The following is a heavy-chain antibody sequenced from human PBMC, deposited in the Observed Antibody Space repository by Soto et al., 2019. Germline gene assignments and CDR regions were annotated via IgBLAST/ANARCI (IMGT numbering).Heavy chain of an antibody. CDR3: AKGASHAPFEK. Sequence: PGGSLRLSCAASGFAFNDFAMNWVRQAPGKGPEWLSTISSSSDKTFHSDSVKGRFNISRDNSNNKMFLQMNSLRAEDTAIYYCAKGASHAPFEKWGRGTLVTVSS. CDR1: GFAFNDFA. J-gene: IGHJ4*02. CDR2: ISSSSDKT. V-gene: IGHV3-23*01.